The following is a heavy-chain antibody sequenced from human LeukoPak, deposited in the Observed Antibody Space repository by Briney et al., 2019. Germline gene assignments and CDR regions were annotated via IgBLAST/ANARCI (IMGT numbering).Heavy chain of an antibody. CDR2: ISAYNGNT. J-gene: IGHJ6*03. CDR3: AREDVIVPGPNYYYYYMDV. D-gene: IGHD2-2*01. Sequence: GESLKISCEAFGYDFTNYWIGWVRQKPGKGLEWMGWISAYNGNTNYAQKFQGRVTVTTDTSTSTAYMELRSLRSDDTAVYYCAREDVIVPGPNYYYYYMDVWGTGTTVTVSS. V-gene: IGHV1-18*04. CDR1: GYDFTNYW.